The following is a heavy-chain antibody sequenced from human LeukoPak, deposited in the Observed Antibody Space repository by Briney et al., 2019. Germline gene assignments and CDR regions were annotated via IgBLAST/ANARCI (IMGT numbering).Heavy chain of an antibody. CDR2: IYTSGST. CDR3: ARGSIAARPRYFDY. Sequence: SETLSLTCTVSGGSISSSSYYWTWIRQPAGKGLEWIARIYTSGSTNYNPSLKSRVTISVDTSKNQFSLKLSSVTAADTAVYYCARGSIAARPRYFDYWGQGTLVTVSS. CDR1: GGSISSSSYY. J-gene: IGHJ4*02. V-gene: IGHV4-61*02. D-gene: IGHD6-6*01.